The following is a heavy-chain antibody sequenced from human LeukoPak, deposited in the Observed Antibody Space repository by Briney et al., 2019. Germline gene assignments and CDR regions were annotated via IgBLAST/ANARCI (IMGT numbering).Heavy chain of an antibody. Sequence: GASVKVSCRASGYTFTSYGISWVRQAPGQGLEWMGWISAYNGNTNYAQKLQGRVTMTTDTSTSTAYMDLRSLRSDDTAVYYCARERSGWFFSNWGQGTLVTVSS. CDR2: ISAYNGNT. D-gene: IGHD6-19*01. J-gene: IGHJ4*02. CDR1: GYTFTSYG. V-gene: IGHV1-18*01. CDR3: ARERSGWFFSN.